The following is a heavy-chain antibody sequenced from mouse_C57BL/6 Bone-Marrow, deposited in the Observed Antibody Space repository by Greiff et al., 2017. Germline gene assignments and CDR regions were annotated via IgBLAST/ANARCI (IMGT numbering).Heavy chain of an antibody. CDR3: ARDRGTYYGSSYYAMDY. D-gene: IGHD1-1*01. J-gene: IGHJ4*01. Sequence: EVHLVESGGGLVQPGGSLKLSCAASGFTFSDYYMYWVRQTPEKRLEWVAYISNGGGSTYYPDTVKGRFTISRDNAKNTLYLQMSRLKSEDTAMYYCARDRGTYYGSSYYAMDYWGQGTSVTVSS. V-gene: IGHV5-12*01. CDR2: ISNGGGST. CDR1: GFTFSDYY.